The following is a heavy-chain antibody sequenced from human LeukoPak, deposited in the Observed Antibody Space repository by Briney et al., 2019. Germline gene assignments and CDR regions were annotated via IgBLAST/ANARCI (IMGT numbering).Heavy chain of an antibody. D-gene: IGHD6-13*01. J-gene: IGHJ4*02. CDR2: IKQDGSEK. V-gene: IGHV3-7*01. Sequence: PGRSLRLSCAASGFTFSSYGMHWVRQAPGKGLEWVANIKQDGSEKYYVDSVKGRFTISRDNAKNSLYLQMNSLRAEDTAVYYCAREGGSSSWRLFDYWGQGTLVTVSS. CDR1: GFTFSSYG. CDR3: AREGGSSSWRLFDY.